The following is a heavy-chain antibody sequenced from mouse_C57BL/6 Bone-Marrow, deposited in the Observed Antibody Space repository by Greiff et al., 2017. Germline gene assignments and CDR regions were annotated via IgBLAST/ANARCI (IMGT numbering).Heavy chain of an antibody. CDR1: GYTFTSYW. CDR2: IDPSDSFT. CDR3: ARDYGSSHYYAMDY. Sequence: QVQLQQPGAELVKPGASVKLSCKASGYTFTSYWMQWVKQRPGQGLEWIGEIDPSDSFTTYNQKFKGQATLTVDTSSSTAYMQLSSLTSEDSAVYYCARDYGSSHYYAMDYWGQGTSVTVSS. V-gene: IGHV1-50*01. D-gene: IGHD1-1*01. J-gene: IGHJ4*01.